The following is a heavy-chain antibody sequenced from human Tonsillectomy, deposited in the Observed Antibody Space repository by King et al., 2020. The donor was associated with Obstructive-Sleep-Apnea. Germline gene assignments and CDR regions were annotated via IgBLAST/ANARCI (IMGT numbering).Heavy chain of an antibody. CDR2: IYHSEST. Sequence: QLQESGSGLVKPSQTLSLTCAVSGGSISSGGYSWSWIRQPPGKGLEWIGYIYHSESTYYNPSLRGRVTISVDRSKNQVSLNLSSVTAADTAVYYCAGTTPYYYYYYGLDVWGQGTTVTVSS. V-gene: IGHV4-30-2*01. J-gene: IGHJ6*02. CDR1: GGSISSGGYS. D-gene: IGHD4-17*01. CDR3: AGTTPYYYYYYGLDV.